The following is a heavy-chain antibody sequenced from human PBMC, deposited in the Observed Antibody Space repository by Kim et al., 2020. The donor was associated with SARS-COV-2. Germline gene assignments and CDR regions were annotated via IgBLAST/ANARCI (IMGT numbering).Heavy chain of an antibody. Sequence: YAASLKGRFSIARDESKNSLYLQMNSLKTGDTAVYYCARVEIGVAGYGYWGQGTLVTVSS. CDR3: ARVEIGVAGYGY. D-gene: IGHD6-19*01. J-gene: IGHJ4*02. V-gene: IGHV3-72*01.